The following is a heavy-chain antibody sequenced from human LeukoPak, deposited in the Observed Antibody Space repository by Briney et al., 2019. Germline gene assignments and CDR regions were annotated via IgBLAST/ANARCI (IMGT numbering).Heavy chain of an antibody. D-gene: IGHD6-19*01. CDR1: GYTFTNYY. Sequence: ASVKVSCKASGYTFTNYYIHWVRQAPGQGLEWMGLVNPSGINTNYAQKFQGRVTMTRDTSTSTAYMELSSLRSEDTAVYYCARDPTRIAVAANMAYFDYWGQGTLVTVSS. CDR3: ARDPTRIAVAANMAYFDY. CDR2: VNPSGINT. V-gene: IGHV1-46*01. J-gene: IGHJ4*02.